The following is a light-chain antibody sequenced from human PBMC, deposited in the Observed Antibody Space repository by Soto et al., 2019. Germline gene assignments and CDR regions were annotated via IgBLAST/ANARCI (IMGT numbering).Light chain of an antibody. Sequence: QSVLTQPPSASGTPGQRVTISCSGSSSNIGSNYVYWYQQLPGTAPKLLIYRNNQRPSGVPDRFSGSKSGTSASLAISGLRSEDEADYYCQAWDSNRVVFGGGTKLTVL. J-gene: IGLJ2*01. CDR2: RNN. CDR1: SSNIGSNY. V-gene: IGLV1-47*01. CDR3: QAWDSNRVV.